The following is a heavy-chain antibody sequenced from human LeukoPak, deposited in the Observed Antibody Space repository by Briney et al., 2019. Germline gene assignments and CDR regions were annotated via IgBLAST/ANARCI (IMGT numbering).Heavy chain of an antibody. CDR3: VKGGFTYYDD. V-gene: IGHV3-23*01. Sequence: GESLRLSCAASGFTFDYSDMTWVRQAPEKGLEWVSTINTGDITIYAHSVKGRFTISRDNSKNALFLQMNSLRAEDTAIYYCVKGGFTYYDDWGQGTLVTVSS. CDR2: INTGDIT. D-gene: IGHD3-22*01. J-gene: IGHJ4*02. CDR1: GFTFDYSD.